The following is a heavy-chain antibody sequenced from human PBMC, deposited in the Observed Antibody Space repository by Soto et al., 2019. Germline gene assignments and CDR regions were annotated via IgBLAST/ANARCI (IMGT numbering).Heavy chain of an antibody. CDR2: IYYSGST. Sequence: SETLSLTCTVSGGSISSSSYYWGWIRQPPGKGLGWIGSIYYSGSTYYNPSLKSRVTISVDTSKNQFSLKLSSVTAADTAVYYCARRPNLEWRIYYGMDVWGQGTTVTVSS. J-gene: IGHJ6*02. D-gene: IGHD3-3*01. CDR3: ARRPNLEWRIYYGMDV. V-gene: IGHV4-39*01. CDR1: GGSISSSSYY.